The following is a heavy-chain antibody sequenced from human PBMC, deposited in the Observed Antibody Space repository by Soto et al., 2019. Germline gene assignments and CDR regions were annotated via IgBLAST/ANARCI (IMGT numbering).Heavy chain of an antibody. V-gene: IGHV1-46*01. CDR3: ARGSSLAFDY. J-gene: IGHJ4*02. CDR1: GYTFTSYY. Sequence: AASVKVSCKASGYTFTSYYMRWVRQAPGQGLEWMGIINPSGGSTTYVQKFQGRVTMTRDTSTSTVYMDLSSLRSEDTAVYYCARGSSLAFDYWGQGTLVTVSS. CDR2: INPSGGST.